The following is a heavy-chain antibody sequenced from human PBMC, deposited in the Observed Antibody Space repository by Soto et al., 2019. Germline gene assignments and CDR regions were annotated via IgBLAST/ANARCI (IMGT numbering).Heavy chain of an antibody. V-gene: IGHV4-34*01. CDR1: GGSFSGYY. Sequence: SETLSLTCAVYGGSFSGYYWSWIRQPPGKGLEWIGEINHSGSTNYNPSLKSRVTISVDTSKNQFSLKLSSVTAADTAVYYCARGIQTYYDFWSGYPPRYYFDYWGQGTLVTV. CDR3: ARGIQTYYDFWSGYPPRYYFDY. D-gene: IGHD3-3*01. J-gene: IGHJ4*02. CDR2: INHSGST.